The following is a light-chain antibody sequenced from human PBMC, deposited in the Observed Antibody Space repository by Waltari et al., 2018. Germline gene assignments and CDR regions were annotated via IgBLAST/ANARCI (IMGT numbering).Light chain of an antibody. V-gene: IGKV1-39*01. CDR2: ATS. Sequence: DIQMTQSPSSLSASVGDRVTITCRASQSVRNFLNWYQQEQGKAPKLLIYATSSLQTGVPSRFSGSGSGTDFTLSISSLKPEDFAIYFCQQGYMTPRTFGQGTKVEIK. CDR3: QQGYMTPRT. J-gene: IGKJ1*01. CDR1: QSVRNF.